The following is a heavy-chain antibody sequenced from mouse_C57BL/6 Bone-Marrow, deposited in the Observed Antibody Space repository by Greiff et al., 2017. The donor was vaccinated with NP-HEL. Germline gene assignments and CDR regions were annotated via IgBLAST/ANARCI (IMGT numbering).Heavy chain of an antibody. CDR3: AKWGPRFAY. V-gene: IGHV1-74*01. Sequence: QVQLQQPGAELVKPGASVKVSCKASGYTFPSYWMHWVQQRPGKGLEWIGRIHPSDSDTNYNQKLKGKATLTVDKSSSTAYMQLSSLTSEDSAVYYGAKWGPRFAYWGQGTLVTVSA. J-gene: IGHJ3*01. CDR2: IHPSDSDT. CDR1: GYTFPSYW.